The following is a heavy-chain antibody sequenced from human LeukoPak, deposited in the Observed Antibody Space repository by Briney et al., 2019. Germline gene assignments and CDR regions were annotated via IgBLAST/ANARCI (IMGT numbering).Heavy chain of an antibody. V-gene: IGHV3-30*18. CDR1: GFTLSSYG. CDR2: ISYDGSNK. Sequence: GGSLRLSCAASGFTLSSYGMHWVRQAPSKGLEWVAVISYDGSNKYYADSVKGRFTISRDNSKNTLYLQMNSLRAEDTAVYYCAKDYLYYYGSGSYYKPPDYWGQGTLVTVSS. D-gene: IGHD3-10*01. J-gene: IGHJ4*02. CDR3: AKDYLYYYGSGSYYKPPDY.